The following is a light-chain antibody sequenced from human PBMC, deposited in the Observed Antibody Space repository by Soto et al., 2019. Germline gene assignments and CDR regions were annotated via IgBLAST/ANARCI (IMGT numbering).Light chain of an antibody. V-gene: IGLV3-21*02. CDR3: QVWDITRDHFV. CDR2: DDS. J-gene: IGLJ1*01. CDR1: NIGSRS. Sequence: SYELTQPPSVSVAPGQTASISCGENNIGSRSVHWYQQKPGQAPVLVVHDDSDRPSGIPERFSGSNSGNTATLTISRVEAGDEADYYCQVWDITRDHFVFGTGTKVTVL.